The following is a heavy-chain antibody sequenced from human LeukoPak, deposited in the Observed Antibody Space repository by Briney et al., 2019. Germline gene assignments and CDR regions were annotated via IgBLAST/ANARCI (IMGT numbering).Heavy chain of an antibody. J-gene: IGHJ4*02. CDR2: ISGSGGST. V-gene: IGHV3-23*01. CDR3: ARDFWKDYYGSGSYYR. Sequence: GGSLRLSCAASGFTFSSYAMSWVRQAPGKGLEWVSAISGSGGSTYYADSVKGRFTISRDNSKNTLYLQMNSLRAEDTAVYYCARDFWKDYYGSGSYYRWGQGTLVTVSS. CDR1: GFTFSSYA. D-gene: IGHD3-10*01.